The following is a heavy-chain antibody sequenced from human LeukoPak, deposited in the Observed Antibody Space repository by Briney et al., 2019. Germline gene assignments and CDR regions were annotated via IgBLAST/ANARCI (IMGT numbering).Heavy chain of an antibody. Sequence: GGSLRLSCAASGFTFSNYWMTWVRQAPGKGLEWVANIKQDGSEKYYVDSVKGRFTISRDNANNSLCLQMNSLRAEDTAVYYCARPRTVTTRFAPIDYWGQGTLVTVSS. D-gene: IGHD4-17*01. V-gene: IGHV3-7*03. J-gene: IGHJ4*02. CDR2: IKQDGSEK. CDR1: GFTFSNYW. CDR3: ARPRTVTTRFAPIDY.